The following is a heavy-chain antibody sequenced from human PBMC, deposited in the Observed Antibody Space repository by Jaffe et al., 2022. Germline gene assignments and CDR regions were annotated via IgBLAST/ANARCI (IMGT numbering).Heavy chain of an antibody. J-gene: IGHJ6*03. D-gene: IGHD3-22*01. CDR1: GYSISSGYY. V-gene: IGHV4-38-2*01. CDR3: ARLPTGGYYDSSGYYYPQKIDYYYMDV. Sequence: QVQLQESGPGLVKPSETLSLTCAVSGYSISSGYYWGWIRQPPGKGLEWIGSIYHSGSTYYNPSLKSRVTISVDTSKNQFSLKLSSVTAADTAVYYCARLPTGGYYDSSGYYYPQKIDYYYMDVWGKGTTVTVSS. CDR2: IYHSGST.